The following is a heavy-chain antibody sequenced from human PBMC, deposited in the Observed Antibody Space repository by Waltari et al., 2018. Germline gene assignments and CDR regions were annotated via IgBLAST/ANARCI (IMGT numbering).Heavy chain of an antibody. V-gene: IGHV1-69*12. CDR3: ARHELGISQYYYNMYV. D-gene: IGHD3-16*01. J-gene: IGHJ6*02. CDR1: GDSFAAYG. Sequence: HVQLVQSGAEVKQPRPSVKFSCKASGDSFAAYGIRWVRLAPGQGLERMGVIIPMFGITEYSQKFQDRLTITADESTSTAYMELSSLSSEDTAIYYCARHELGISQYYYNMYVWGQGTTVTISS. CDR2: IIPMFGIT.